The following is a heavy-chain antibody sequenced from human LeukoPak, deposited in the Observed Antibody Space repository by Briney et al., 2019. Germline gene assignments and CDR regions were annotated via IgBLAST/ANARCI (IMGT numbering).Heavy chain of an antibody. D-gene: IGHD4-17*01. J-gene: IGHJ4*02. CDR2: IYSGGGT. CDR1: GFTVSTNY. V-gene: IGHV3-66*01. Sequence: GGSLRLSCAASGFTVSTNYMSWVRQAPGKGLEWVSLIYSGGGTYYADSVKGRFTISRDNSRNTLSLQMNSLRVDDTAVYYCARGFRSVTTWGYFDYWGQGAPVTVSS. CDR3: ARGFRSVTTWGYFDY.